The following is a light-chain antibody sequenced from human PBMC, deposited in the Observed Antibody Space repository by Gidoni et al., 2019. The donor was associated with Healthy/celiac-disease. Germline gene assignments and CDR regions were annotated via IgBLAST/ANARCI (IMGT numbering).Light chain of an antibody. CDR1: SSDVGGYNY. CDR2: EVT. CDR3: SAYAGSNNVV. Sequence: QSALTQPPSASGSPGQSVTTSCTGTSSDVGGYNYVSWYQQHPGKAPKLMIYEVTKRPSGVPDRFSGSKSGNTASLTVSGLQAEDEADYYCSAYAGSNNVVFGGGTKLTV. V-gene: IGLV2-8*01. J-gene: IGLJ2*01.